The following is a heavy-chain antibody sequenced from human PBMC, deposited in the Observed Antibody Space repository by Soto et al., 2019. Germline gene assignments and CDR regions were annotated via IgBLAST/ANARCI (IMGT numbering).Heavy chain of an antibody. CDR1: GFICSSYD. Sequence: PGGSLRLSCAVSGFICSSYDMSWIRQAPGKGLAWVSTILVGGSTHYEDSVQGRFTISRDTSKNTVYLHMNSLTAGDTAVYYCAKATATGGGAFEIYGQGTMVT. CDR3: AKATATGGGAFEI. V-gene: IGHV3-23*01. CDR2: ILVGGST. J-gene: IGHJ3*02. D-gene: IGHD2-8*02.